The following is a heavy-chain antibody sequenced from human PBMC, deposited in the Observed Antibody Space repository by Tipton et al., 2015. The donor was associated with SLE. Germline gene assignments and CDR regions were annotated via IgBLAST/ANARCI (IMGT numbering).Heavy chain of an antibody. V-gene: IGHV4-39*07. D-gene: IGHD2-21*02. CDR3: ARDFGDDGNFDY. Sequence: LRLSCTVSGGSISSNSYYWGWIRQPPGNGLEWMGNAYYSGSSYYNPSLKSRVTISLDTSNNQFSLKLNSVTAADTAVYYCARDFGDDGNFDYWGRVTLVTVSS. CDR1: GGSISSNSYY. J-gene: IGHJ4*02. CDR2: AYYSGSS.